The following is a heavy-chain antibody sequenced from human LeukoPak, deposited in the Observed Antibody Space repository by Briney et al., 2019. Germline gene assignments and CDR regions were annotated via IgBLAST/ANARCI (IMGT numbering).Heavy chain of an antibody. J-gene: IGHJ4*02. D-gene: IGHD3-10*01. V-gene: IGHV3-7*01. CDR3: ARLAKYFYGSETFYFFEH. Sequence: GGSLRLSCAAPGFSFTTYWMSWVRQAPGKGLEWVANINQDATEKHYVDSVKGRFTISRDNAKNSLYLQMTSLRVEDTAVYYCARLAKYFYGSETFYFFEHWGQGTPVTVSS. CDR2: INQDATEK. CDR1: GFSFTTYW.